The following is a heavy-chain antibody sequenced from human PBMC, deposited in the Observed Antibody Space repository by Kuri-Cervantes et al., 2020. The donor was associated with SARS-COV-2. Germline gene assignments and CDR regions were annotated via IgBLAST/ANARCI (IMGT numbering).Heavy chain of an antibody. CDR2: ISYDGSNK. CDR1: GFTFSSYW. CDR3: ARLEATNYFDY. D-gene: IGHD1-26*01. V-gene: IGHV3-30*03. Sequence: GGSLRLSCAASGFTFSSYWMSWVRQAPGKGLEWVAVISYDGSNKYYADSVKGRFTISRDNSKNTLYLQMNSLRAEDTAVYYCARLEATNYFDYWGQGTLVTVSS. J-gene: IGHJ4*02.